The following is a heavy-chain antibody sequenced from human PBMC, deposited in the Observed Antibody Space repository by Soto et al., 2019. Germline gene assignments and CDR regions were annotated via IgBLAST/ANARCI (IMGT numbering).Heavy chain of an antibody. CDR2: IDWDDGK. V-gene: IGHV2-70*01. Sequence: SGPTLVNPTQTLALTCSFSGFSLRSTGMCLSWIRRPPGKALEWLAYIDWDDGKYYNTFLKTRLTISKDTSKNQVVLTMTNMDPVDTATYYYARLTPSGFFYYAMDVWGQGTTVTVSS. D-gene: IGHD3-9*01. CDR1: GFSLRSTGMC. J-gene: IGHJ6*02. CDR3: ARLTPSGFFYYAMDV.